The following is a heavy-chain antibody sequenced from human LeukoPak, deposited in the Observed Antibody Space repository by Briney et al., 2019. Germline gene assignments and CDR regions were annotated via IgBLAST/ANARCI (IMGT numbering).Heavy chain of an antibody. J-gene: IGHJ4*02. V-gene: IGHV3-23*01. Sequence: GGSLRLSCTASGFTLSSYAISWVRQAPGKGLDWVSAISGSTGSTYYADSVKGRFTISRDNSKNTLYLQMNSLRAEDTAVYYCATSSGGYCSSTSCYAGYWGQGTLVTVSS. CDR1: GFTLSSYA. CDR2: ISGSTGST. D-gene: IGHD2-2*01. CDR3: ATSSGGYCSSTSCYAGY.